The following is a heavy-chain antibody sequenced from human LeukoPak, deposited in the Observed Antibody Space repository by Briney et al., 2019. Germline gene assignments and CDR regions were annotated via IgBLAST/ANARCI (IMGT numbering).Heavy chain of an antibody. CDR1: GGSISSYY. V-gene: IGHV4-4*07. D-gene: IGHD1-26*01. J-gene: IGHJ5*02. CDR3: ARSISGSHLRRRNWFDP. Sequence: SETLSLTCTVSGGSISSYYWSWIRQPAGKGLEWIGRIYTSGSTNYNPSLKSRVTMSVDTSKSQFSLKLSSVTAADTAVYYCARSISGSHLRRRNWFDPWGQGTLVTVSS. CDR2: IYTSGST.